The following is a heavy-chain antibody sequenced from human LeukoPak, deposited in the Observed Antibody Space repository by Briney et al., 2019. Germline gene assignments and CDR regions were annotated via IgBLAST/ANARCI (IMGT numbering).Heavy chain of an antibody. Sequence: GGSLRLXCAASGFTSSSYGMHWVRRAPGKGLESVAFIRYDGTNRYYSDSVKGRFTISRDNSKNTLYLQMNSLRAEDTAVYYCAKSYSGSYDFDYWGQGTLVTVSS. CDR2: IRYDGTNR. CDR3: AKSYSGSYDFDY. V-gene: IGHV3-30*02. D-gene: IGHD1-26*01. CDR1: GFTSSSYG. J-gene: IGHJ4*02.